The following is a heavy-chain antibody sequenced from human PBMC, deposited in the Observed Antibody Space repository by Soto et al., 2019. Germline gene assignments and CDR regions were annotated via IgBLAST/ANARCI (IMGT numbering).Heavy chain of an antibody. J-gene: IGHJ3*02. D-gene: IGHD3-22*01. V-gene: IGHV1-69*13. CDR1: GGTFSSYA. Sequence: SVKVSCKASGGTFSSYAISLVRQAPGQGLEWMGGIIPIFGTANYAQKFQGRVTITADESTSTAFMELSSLRSEETAVYYCARDDSSGYIGAFDIWGQGTMVTVSS. CDR2: IIPIFGTA. CDR3: ARDDSSGYIGAFDI.